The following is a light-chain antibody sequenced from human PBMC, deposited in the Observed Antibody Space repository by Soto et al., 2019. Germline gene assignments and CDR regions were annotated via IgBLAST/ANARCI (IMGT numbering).Light chain of an antibody. V-gene: IGKV1-39*01. CDR1: QSISSY. J-gene: IGKJ2*01. CDR2: AAS. CDR3: QQSYSTPGGT. Sequence: DIQMTQSPSSLSASVGDRVTITCRASQSISSYLNWYQQRPGKAPKLLMYAASSLQSGVPTRFSGSGSGTDFTLTISSLQPEDFASYYCQQSYSTPGGTFGQGTKLEIK.